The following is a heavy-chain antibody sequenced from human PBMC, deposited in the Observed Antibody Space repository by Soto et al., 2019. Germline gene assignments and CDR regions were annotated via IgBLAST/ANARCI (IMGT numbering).Heavy chain of an antibody. CDR2: IYPGDSDT. CDR3: ARLAVAGNSYYGMDV. CDR1: GYSFTSYW. J-gene: IGHJ6*02. D-gene: IGHD6-19*01. V-gene: IGHV5-51*01. Sequence: ESLKISCKGSGYSFTSYWIGWVRQMPGKGLEWMGIIYPGDSDTRYSPSFQGQVTISADKSISTAYLQWSSLKASDTAMYYCARLAVAGNSYYGMDVWGQGTTVTVSS.